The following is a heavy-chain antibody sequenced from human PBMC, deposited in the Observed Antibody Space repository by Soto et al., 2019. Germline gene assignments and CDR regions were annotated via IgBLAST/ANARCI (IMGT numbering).Heavy chain of an antibody. CDR3: ATSREWLRFDAFDI. Sequence: PSETLSLTCTVSGGSISRYYWSWIRQTPGKGQEWIGYIYDTGSTNNNPSLKSRVTISLDTSKKQFYMRLSSVTAADTAVYYCATSREWLRFDAFDIWGHGTMVTVSS. CDR1: GGSISRYY. CDR2: IYDTGST. D-gene: IGHD5-12*01. J-gene: IGHJ3*02. V-gene: IGHV4-59*01.